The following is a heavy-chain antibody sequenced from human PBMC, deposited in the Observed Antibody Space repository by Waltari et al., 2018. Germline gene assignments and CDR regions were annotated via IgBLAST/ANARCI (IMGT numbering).Heavy chain of an antibody. CDR3: ARWRSIAFWYFEL. D-gene: IGHD3-3*02. CDR2: IYAVGDT. V-gene: IGHV3-66*02. CDR1: GFDFNTNY. J-gene: IGHJ2*01. Sequence: EVRLVESGGDLVRPGGSLRLSCTAFGFDFNTNYMTWVRQAPGKGLEWVSVIYAVGDTYYADSVKGRFTISRDTSKNEVFLQMNDVRAEDTAVYYCARWRSIAFWYFELWGRGTLVTVSS.